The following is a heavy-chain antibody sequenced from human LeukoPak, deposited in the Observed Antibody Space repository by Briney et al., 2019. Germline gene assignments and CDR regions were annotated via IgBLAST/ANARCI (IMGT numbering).Heavy chain of an antibody. CDR1: GYTFTSYY. CDR3: ARAPGVVVPAGFYYYYYGMDV. Sequence: ASVKVSCKASGYTFTSYYMHWVRQAPGQGLEWMGIINPSGGSTSYAQKFQGRVTMTRDTSTSTAYMELSRLRSDDTAVYYCARAPGVVVPAGFYYYYYGMDVWGQGTTVTVSS. J-gene: IGHJ6*02. CDR2: INPSGGST. V-gene: IGHV1-46*01. D-gene: IGHD2-2*01.